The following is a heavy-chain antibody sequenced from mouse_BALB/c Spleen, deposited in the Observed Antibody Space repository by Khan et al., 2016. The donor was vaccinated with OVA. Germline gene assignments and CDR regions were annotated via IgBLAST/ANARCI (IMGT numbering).Heavy chain of an antibody. Sequence: VQLQQSGAELVRPGALVKLSCKASGFNIKDYSIHWVKQKPEQGLEWIGWIDPENGETVYDPKFQGKASITADTSSNTAYLQLSSLTSEDTAFYFCARSGYFAWFAFWGQGTLVTVSA. CDR2: IDPENGET. CDR3: ARSGYFAWFAF. J-gene: IGHJ3*01. V-gene: IGHV14-1*02. CDR1: GFNIKDYS.